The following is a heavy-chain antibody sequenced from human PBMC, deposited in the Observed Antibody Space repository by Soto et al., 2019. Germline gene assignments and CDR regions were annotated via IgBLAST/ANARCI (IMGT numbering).Heavy chain of an antibody. CDR2: IYYSGNT. CDR1: GGSISSTGYY. CDR3: ARQGENSSGSDF. J-gene: IGHJ4*02. Sequence: PSETLSLTCTVSGGSISSTGYYWGWIRQPPGKGLEWIGSIYYSGNTYYNPSLKSRLTISVDTSKNQFSLKLSSVTAADTAVYYCARQGENSSGSDFWGQGTLVTVSS. D-gene: IGHD3-22*01. V-gene: IGHV4-39*01.